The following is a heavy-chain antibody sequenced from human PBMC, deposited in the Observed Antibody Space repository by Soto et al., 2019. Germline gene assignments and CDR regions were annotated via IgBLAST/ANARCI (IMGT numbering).Heavy chain of an antibody. J-gene: IGHJ5*02. CDR3: ARLPLDVVVVPAAVAWWFDP. Sequence: SETLSLTCTVSGGSISSSSYYWGWIRQPPGKGLEWIGNIYYSGSTYYNPSLKGRLTISIDTSKNQIFLKLSSVTAADTAVYYCARLPLDVVVVPAAVAWWFDPWGQGTLVTVSS. CDR1: GGSISSSSYY. CDR2: IYYSGST. D-gene: IGHD2-2*03. V-gene: IGHV4-39*01.